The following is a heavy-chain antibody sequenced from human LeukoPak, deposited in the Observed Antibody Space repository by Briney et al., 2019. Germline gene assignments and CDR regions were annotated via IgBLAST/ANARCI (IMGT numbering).Heavy chain of an antibody. Sequence: GGSLRLSCAASGFTFDDYGMSWVRQAPGKGLEWVSGINWNGGSTGYADSVKGRFTISRDNSKNTLYLQMNSLRAEDTAIYYCAKARNGVYADAFDIWGQGTMVTVSS. V-gene: IGHV3-20*04. CDR3: AKARNGVYADAFDI. J-gene: IGHJ3*02. CDR2: INWNGGST. CDR1: GFTFDDYG. D-gene: IGHD5/OR15-5a*01.